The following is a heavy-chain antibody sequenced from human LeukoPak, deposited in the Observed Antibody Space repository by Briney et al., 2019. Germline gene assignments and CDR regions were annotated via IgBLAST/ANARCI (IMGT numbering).Heavy chain of an antibody. V-gene: IGHV1-2*04. CDR3: ARDRGYSYGWSGFDY. CDR2: NNPNSGGT. CDR1: GYTFPGYY. Sequence: ASVKVSCKASGYTFPGYYMHWVRQPPGQGVEWMGWNNPNSGGTNYAQKFQGWVTMTRDTSISTAYMELSRLRSDDTAVYYCARDRGYSYGWSGFDYWGQGTLVTVSS. J-gene: IGHJ4*02. D-gene: IGHD5-18*01.